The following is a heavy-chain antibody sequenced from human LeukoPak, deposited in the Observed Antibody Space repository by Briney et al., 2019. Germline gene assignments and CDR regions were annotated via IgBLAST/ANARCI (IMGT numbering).Heavy chain of an antibody. J-gene: IGHJ4*02. V-gene: IGHV3-30*18. Sequence: GGSLRLSCAASGFTFSSYGMHWVRQAPGKGLEWVAVISYDGSNKYYADSVKGRFTISRDNSKNMLYLQMNSLKAEDTAVYYCAKHVRTSVWFFDYWGQGTLVTVSS. CDR3: AKHVRTSVWFFDY. D-gene: IGHD6-19*01. CDR1: GFTFSSYG. CDR2: ISYDGSNK.